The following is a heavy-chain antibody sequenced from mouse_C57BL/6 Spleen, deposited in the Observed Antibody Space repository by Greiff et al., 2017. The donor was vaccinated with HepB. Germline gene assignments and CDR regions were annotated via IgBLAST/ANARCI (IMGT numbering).Heavy chain of an antibody. J-gene: IGHJ2*01. D-gene: IGHD1-1*01. CDR3: ARSPGKKDFDY. Sequence: DVMLVESGGGLVKPGGSLKLSCAASGFTFSDYGMHWVRQAPEKGLEWVAYISSGSSTIYYADTVKGRFTISRDNAKNTLFLQMTSLRSEDTAMYYCARSPGKKDFDYWGQGTTLTVSS. V-gene: IGHV5-17*01. CDR1: GFTFSDYG. CDR2: ISSGSSTI.